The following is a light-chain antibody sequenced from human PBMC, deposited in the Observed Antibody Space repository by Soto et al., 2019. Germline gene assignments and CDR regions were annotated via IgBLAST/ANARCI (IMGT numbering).Light chain of an antibody. Sequence: DIQMIQSPSSRSASVGARVTITCRASQTISSYLNWYQQKPGKAPKLLIYAASSLQSGVRSRFSGSGSGTDFTLTISSLQPEYFATYYCQQSHSIPYTFGQGTKLEIK. J-gene: IGKJ2*01. CDR2: AAS. CDR3: QQSHSIPYT. CDR1: QTISSY. V-gene: IGKV1-39*01.